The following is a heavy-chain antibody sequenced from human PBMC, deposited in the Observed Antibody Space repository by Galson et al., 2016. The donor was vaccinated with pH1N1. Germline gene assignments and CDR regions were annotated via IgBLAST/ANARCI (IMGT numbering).Heavy chain of an antibody. CDR3: TRPNSGSYEEFWFDP. Sequence: SLRLSCAASGFTFSNFVMSWVRQAPGKGLEWVSTISGSGGSTYYADSVKGRVTISRDNAKSTLFLQMESLSADDTAVYYCTRPNSGSYEEFWFDPWGQGTLVTVSS. CDR2: ISGSGGST. V-gene: IGHV3-23*01. J-gene: IGHJ5*02. D-gene: IGHD1-26*01. CDR1: GFTFSNFV.